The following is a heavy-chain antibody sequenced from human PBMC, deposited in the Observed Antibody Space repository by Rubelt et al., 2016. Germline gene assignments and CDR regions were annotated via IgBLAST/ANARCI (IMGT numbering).Heavy chain of an antibody. J-gene: IGHJ2*01. CDR2: ISAYTVNT. CDR3: ARDRIRIAARQGWYFDL. CDR1: GYTFTSSG. D-gene: IGHD6-6*01. Sequence: QVQLVQSGAEVKKPGASVKVSCKASGYTFTSSGISWVRQAPGQGLEWMGWISAYTVNTNYAHKLQGRVTMTTDTSTSTAYMELRSMGADDTAVYYCARDRIRIAARQGWYFDLWGRGTLVTVSS. V-gene: IGHV1-18*01.